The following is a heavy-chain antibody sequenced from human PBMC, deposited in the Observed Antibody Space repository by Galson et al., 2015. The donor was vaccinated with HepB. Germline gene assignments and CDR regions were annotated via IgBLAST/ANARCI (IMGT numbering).Heavy chain of an antibody. CDR2: ISGSGGST. CDR1: GFTFSSYA. J-gene: IGHJ5*02. V-gene: IGHV3-23*01. D-gene: IGHD3-16*01. Sequence: SLRLSCAASGFTFSSYAMSWVRQAPGKGLGWVSAISGSGGSTYYADSVKGRFTISRDNSKNTPYLQMNSLRAEDTAVYYCAKREGGQLYNWFDPWGQGTLVTVSS. CDR3: AKREGGQLYNWFDP.